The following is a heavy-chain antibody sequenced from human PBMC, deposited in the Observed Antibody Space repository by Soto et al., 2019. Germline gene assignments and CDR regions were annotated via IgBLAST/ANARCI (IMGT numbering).Heavy chain of an antibody. CDR2: IGPSSGNT. J-gene: IGHJ4*02. Sequence: KVSFQASVYTFTSYTISWVRQAPGQGLEWVGWIGPSSGNTDSARNLQGRVTMTTDTSTSTAYMELRSLRSDDTAVYYCARDTGNFFDYWGQGTLVTVSS. CDR3: ARDTGNFFDY. V-gene: IGHV1-18*01. CDR1: VYTFTSYT.